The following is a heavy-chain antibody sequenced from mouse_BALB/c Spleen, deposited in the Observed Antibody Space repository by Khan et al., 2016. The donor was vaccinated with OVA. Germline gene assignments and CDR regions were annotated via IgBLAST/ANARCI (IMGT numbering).Heavy chain of an antibody. J-gene: IGHJ4*01. CDR1: GYTFTSYW. Sequence: DLVKPGASVKLSCKASGYTFTSYWINWIKQRPGQGLEWIGRIGPGSSNAYYNDMFKDKATLTVDTSSHTAHLQLSSLSSEDSAVYCCASEKYYGRSCDAMDDWGQGTSVTVSA. CDR2: IGPGSSNA. D-gene: IGHD1-1*01. CDR3: ASEKYYGRSCDAMDD. V-gene: IGHV1S41*01.